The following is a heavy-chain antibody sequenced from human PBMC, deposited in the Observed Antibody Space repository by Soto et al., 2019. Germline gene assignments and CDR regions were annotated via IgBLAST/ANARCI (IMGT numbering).Heavy chain of an antibody. CDR3: ARYFVVGATPGGY. CDR1: GGTFSSYT. Sequence: QVQLVQSGAEVKKPGSSVKVSCKASGGTFSSYTISWVRQAPGQGLEWMGRIIPILGIANYAQKLQGRVTITADKSTSRADMELISLRSEDKAVDYCARYFVVGATPGGYWGQGTLVTVSS. J-gene: IGHJ4*02. V-gene: IGHV1-69*02. D-gene: IGHD1-26*01. CDR2: IIPILGIA.